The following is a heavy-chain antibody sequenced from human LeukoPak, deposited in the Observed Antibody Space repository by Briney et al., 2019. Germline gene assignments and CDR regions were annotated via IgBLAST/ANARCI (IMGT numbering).Heavy chain of an antibody. Sequence: SETLSLTCTVSGGSISSYCWGWIRQSPGKGLEWIGYIYYTGSTYYNPSLKSRVTMSVDTSKNQFSLKLSSVTAVDTAVYYCARYDILTGLQGGFFDYWGQGTLVTVSS. CDR3: ARYDILTGLQGGFFDY. V-gene: IGHV4-59*04. CDR1: GGSISSYC. J-gene: IGHJ4*02. D-gene: IGHD3-9*01. CDR2: IYYTGST.